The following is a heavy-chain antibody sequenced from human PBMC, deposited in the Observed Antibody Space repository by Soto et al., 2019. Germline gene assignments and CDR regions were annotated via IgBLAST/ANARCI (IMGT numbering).Heavy chain of an antibody. CDR3: ARDYYDSSGYYYGFDY. CDR2: IYHSGST. V-gene: IGHV4-4*02. Sequence: PSETLSLTCAVSGGSISSSNWWSWVRQPPGKGLEWIGEIYHSGSTNYNPSLKSRVTISVDKSKNQSSLKLSSVTAADTAVYYCARDYYDSSGYYYGFDYWGQGTLVTVSS. D-gene: IGHD3-22*01. J-gene: IGHJ4*02. CDR1: GGSISSSNW.